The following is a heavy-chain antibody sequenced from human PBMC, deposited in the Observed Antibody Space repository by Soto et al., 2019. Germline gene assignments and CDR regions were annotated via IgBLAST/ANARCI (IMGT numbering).Heavy chain of an antibody. CDR3: AKDPNGDCVGGFEF. D-gene: IGHD2-21*02. CDR1: GFTFNKYA. V-gene: IGHV3-23*01. Sequence: QLLESGGGLVQPGGSLRLSCAASGFTFNKYAMSWVRQAPGKGLEWVSGISASGGRTYYADSVKGRFTVSRDSSNNTLSRQSNSLRVGDTAVYYCAKDPNGDCVGGFEFWAPGPMVPPSP. CDR2: ISASGGRT. J-gene: IGHJ3*01.